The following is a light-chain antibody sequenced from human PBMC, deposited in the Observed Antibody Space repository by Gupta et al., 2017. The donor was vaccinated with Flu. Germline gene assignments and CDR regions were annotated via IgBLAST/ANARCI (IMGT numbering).Light chain of an antibody. CDR3: SSHAGRVTWV. Sequence: SAPTQPRSVSGSPGQSVTISCTGSSNDVGGSNRVSWYQQRPGKAPNLILYDVTERPAGVPGRFSGSKSGNTASLTISGLQEDEEADYYCSSHAGRVTWVFGTGTTVTVL. V-gene: IGLV2-11*01. J-gene: IGLJ1*01. CDR2: DVT. CDR1: SNDVGGSNR.